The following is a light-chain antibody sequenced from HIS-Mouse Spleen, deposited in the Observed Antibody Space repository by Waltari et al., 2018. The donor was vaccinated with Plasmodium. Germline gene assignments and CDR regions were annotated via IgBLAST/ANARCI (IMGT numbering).Light chain of an antibody. CDR1: ALPNKY. J-gene: IGLJ3*02. CDR3: YSTDSSGNHRV. V-gene: IGLV3-10*01. Sequence: SYELTQPPSVSVSPGQTARITCPGDALPNKYAYWYQQKSGQAPVLVIYEDSKRPSGIPERFSGSSPGTMATLTISGAQVEDEADYYCYSTDSSGNHRVFGGGTKLTVL. CDR2: EDS.